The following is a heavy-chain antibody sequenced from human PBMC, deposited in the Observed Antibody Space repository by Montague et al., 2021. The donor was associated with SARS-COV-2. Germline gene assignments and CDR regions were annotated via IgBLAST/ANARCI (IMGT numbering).Heavy chain of an antibody. CDR3: ARSTFYSSGWWDNWYFDL. V-gene: IGHV4-4*07. D-gene: IGHD6-19*01. J-gene: IGHJ2*01. Sequence: SETLSLTCTVSGGSISSYYWGWIRQPAGKGLEWIGRFYTTGSTNYNPSLKSRVTMSVDTSKNQFSLKLSSVTAADTAVYYCARSTFYSSGWWDNWYFDLWGRGTLVTVSS. CDR2: FYTTGST. CDR1: GGSISSYY.